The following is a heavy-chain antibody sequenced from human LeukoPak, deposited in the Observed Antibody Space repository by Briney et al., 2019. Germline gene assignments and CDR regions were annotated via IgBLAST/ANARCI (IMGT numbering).Heavy chain of an antibody. Sequence: PGGSLRLSCAASGFTFSSYWMSWVRRAPGKGLEWVANIKQDGSEKYYVGSVKGRFTISRDNAKNSLYLQMNSLRAEDTAVYYCARDYRYYYDSSGYSGYWGQGTLVTVSS. CDR3: ARDYRYYYDSSGYSGY. V-gene: IGHV3-7*03. J-gene: IGHJ4*02. CDR2: IKQDGSEK. D-gene: IGHD3-22*01. CDR1: GFTFSSYW.